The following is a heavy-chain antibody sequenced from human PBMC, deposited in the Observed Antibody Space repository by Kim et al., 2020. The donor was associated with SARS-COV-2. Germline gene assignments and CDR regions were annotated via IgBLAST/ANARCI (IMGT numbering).Heavy chain of an antibody. CDR1: GYTFTSYY. Sequence: ASVKVSCKASGYTFTSYYMHWVRQAPGQGLEWMGIINPSGGSTSYAQKFQGRVTMTRDTSTSTVYMELSSLRSEDTAVYYCARAYDSSGYPRSGMDVWGQGTTVTVSS. V-gene: IGHV1-46*01. CDR2: INPSGGST. CDR3: ARAYDSSGYPRSGMDV. D-gene: IGHD3-22*01. J-gene: IGHJ6*02.